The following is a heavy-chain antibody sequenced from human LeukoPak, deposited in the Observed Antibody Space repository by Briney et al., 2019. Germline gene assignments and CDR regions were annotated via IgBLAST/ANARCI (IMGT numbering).Heavy chain of an antibody. V-gene: IGHV4-59*01. Sequence: SETLSLTCTDSGDSISSYYWSWIRQPPGKGLEWIGYIYYSGSTNYNPSLKSRVTISVDTSKNQFSLKLSSVTAADTAVYYCARARRSAWYYDILTGYYIDSVFAFDIWGQGTMVTVSS. J-gene: IGHJ3*02. CDR3: ARARRSAWYYDILTGYYIDSVFAFDI. CDR2: IYYSGST. CDR1: GDSISSYY. D-gene: IGHD3-9*01.